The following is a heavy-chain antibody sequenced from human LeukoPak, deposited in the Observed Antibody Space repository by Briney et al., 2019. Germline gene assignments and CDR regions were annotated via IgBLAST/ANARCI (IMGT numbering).Heavy chain of an antibody. CDR1: GFTFSSYT. CDR2: ISTSGGST. CDR3: AKPRGDVYNSEAFDI. J-gene: IGHJ3*02. Sequence: PGGSLRLSCAASGFTFSSYTMSWVRQAPGKGLEWASAISTSGGSTYYADSVKGRFTISRDNSKNTLYLQMHSLRAEDTAVYFCAKPRGDVYNSEAFDIWGQGTMVTVSS. V-gene: IGHV3-23*01. D-gene: IGHD3-16*01.